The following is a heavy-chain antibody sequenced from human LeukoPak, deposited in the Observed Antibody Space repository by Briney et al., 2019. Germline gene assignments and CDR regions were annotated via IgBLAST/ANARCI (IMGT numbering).Heavy chain of an antibody. V-gene: IGHV3-64D*09. CDR2: IATDGGGT. CDR1: GLTLSTYA. D-gene: IGHD3-10*01. Sequence: GGSLRLSCSGSGLTLSTYAMHWVRQAPGKGLEYVSAIATDGGGTYYADSVKGRFTISRDKSKNTLYLQMRILRAEDTAVYYCMTRDTSGYWGQGTLVTVSS. J-gene: IGHJ4*02. CDR3: MTRDTSGY.